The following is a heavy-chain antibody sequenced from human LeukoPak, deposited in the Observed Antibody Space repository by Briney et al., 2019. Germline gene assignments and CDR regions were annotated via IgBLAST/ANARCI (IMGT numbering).Heavy chain of an antibody. J-gene: IGHJ4*02. CDR3: TKDHPDCRGTSCLLFGS. CDR2: ITSGGGST. Sequence: GGSLRLSCAASGFTFSSYAMSWVRQAPGKGLEWVSMITSGGGSTYHADSVKGRFTISRDNSKNTLYLQMTSLRAEDTAVYYCTKDHPDCRGTSCLLFGSWGQGTLVTVSS. CDR1: GFTFSSYA. D-gene: IGHD2-2*01. V-gene: IGHV3-23*01.